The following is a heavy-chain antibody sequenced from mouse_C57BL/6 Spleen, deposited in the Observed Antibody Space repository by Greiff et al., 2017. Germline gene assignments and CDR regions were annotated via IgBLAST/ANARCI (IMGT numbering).Heavy chain of an antibody. J-gene: IGHJ1*03. V-gene: IGHV5-17*01. CDR3: ARGSNWDWYVDV. D-gene: IGHD4-1*01. Sequence: EVQVVESGGGLVKPGGSLKLSCAASGFTFSDYGMHWVRQAPEKGLEWVAYISSGSSTIYYADTVQGRFTISRDNAKNTLFLQMTSLRSEDTAMYYCARGSNWDWYVDVWGTGTTVTVSS. CDR1: GFTFSDYG. CDR2: ISSGSSTI.